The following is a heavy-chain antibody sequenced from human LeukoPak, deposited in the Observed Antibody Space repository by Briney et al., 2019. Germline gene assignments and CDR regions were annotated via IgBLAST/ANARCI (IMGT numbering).Heavy chain of an antibody. D-gene: IGHD1-26*01. J-gene: IGHJ4*02. Sequence: SENLSLTCTVSGGSISSSSYYWGWLRQPPGKGLEWIGSIYYSGSTYYSPSLKSRVTISVDTSKNQFSLKLSSVTAADTAVYYCARRSLYSGSYNYWGQGTLVTVSS. V-gene: IGHV4-39*01. CDR1: GGSISSSSYY. CDR2: IYYSGST. CDR3: ARRSLYSGSYNY.